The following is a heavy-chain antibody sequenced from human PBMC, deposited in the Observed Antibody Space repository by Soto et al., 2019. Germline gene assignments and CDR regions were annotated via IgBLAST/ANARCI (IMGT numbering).Heavy chain of an antibody. J-gene: IGHJ4*02. CDR1: GFTFSSYA. Sequence: EVQLLESGGGLVQPGGSLRLSCAASGFTFSSYAMSWVRQARGKGLEWVSAISGSGGSTYYADSVKGRFTISRDNSKNTLYLQMNSLRAEDTAVYYCAKDRVWGGATYYFDYWGQGTLVTVSS. V-gene: IGHV3-23*01. CDR2: ISGSGGST. D-gene: IGHD1-26*01. CDR3: AKDRVWGGATYYFDY.